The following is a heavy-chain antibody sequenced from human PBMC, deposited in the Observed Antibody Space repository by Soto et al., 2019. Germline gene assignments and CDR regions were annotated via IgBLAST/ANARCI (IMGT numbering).Heavy chain of an antibody. CDR3: ARRTTNGWYSFDY. J-gene: IGHJ4*02. Sequence: QLQLQESGPGLVKPSETLSLTCTVSGVSMSSLSYYWGWIRQPPGKGLEWIGSVYYSGSTYYNPSLKSRVSISVDTSKNQFSLKLTSVTAADTAVYYCARRTTNGWYSFDYWGQGTLVTVSS. CDR2: VYYSGST. V-gene: IGHV4-39*01. CDR1: GVSMSSLSYY. D-gene: IGHD6-19*01.